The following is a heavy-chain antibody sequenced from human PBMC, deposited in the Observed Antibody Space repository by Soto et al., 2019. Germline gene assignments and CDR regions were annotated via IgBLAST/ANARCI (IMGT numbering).Heavy chain of an antibody. CDR1: GGSMSSYY. Sequence: PSETLSLTCTVSGGSMSSYYWSWIRQPPGKGREWIGNIYYTGSTNYNPALKSRVTISVDTSKNQFSLKLSSVTAADTAVYFCGRGAAYSSGWFLYWGQGTLVTVSS. V-gene: IGHV4-59*01. CDR2: IYYTGST. D-gene: IGHD6-19*01. J-gene: IGHJ4*02. CDR3: GRGAAYSSGWFLY.